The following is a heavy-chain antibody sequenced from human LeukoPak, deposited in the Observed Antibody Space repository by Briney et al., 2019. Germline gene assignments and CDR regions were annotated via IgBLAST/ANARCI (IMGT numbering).Heavy chain of an antibody. D-gene: IGHD3-9*01. CDR1: GFTFSSYG. Sequence: GGSLRLSCAASGFTFSSYGMHWVRQAPGKGLEWVAVISYDGSNKYYADSVKGRFTISRDNSKNTLYLQMNSLRAEDTAVYYCAKEATYYDILTGYRNEFYFDYWGQGTLVTVSS. CDR2: ISYDGSNK. CDR3: AKEATYYDILTGYRNEFYFDY. V-gene: IGHV3-30*18. J-gene: IGHJ4*02.